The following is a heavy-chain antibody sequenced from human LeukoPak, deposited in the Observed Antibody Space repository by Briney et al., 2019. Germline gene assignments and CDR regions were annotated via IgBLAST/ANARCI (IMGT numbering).Heavy chain of an antibody. CDR1: GGTFSSYA. CDR3: AKEARASDYYYYYYMDV. CDR2: IIPIFGTA. J-gene: IGHJ6*03. V-gene: IGHV1-69*06. Sequence: ASVKVSCNASGGTFSSYAISWVRQAPGQGLEWMGGIIPIFGTANYAQKFQGRVTITADKSTSTAYMELSSLRSEDTAVYYCAKEARASDYYYYYYMDVWGKGTTVTVSS.